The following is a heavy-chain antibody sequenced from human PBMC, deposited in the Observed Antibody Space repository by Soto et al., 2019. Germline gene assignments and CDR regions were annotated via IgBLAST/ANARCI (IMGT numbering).Heavy chain of an antibody. D-gene: IGHD2-2*01. Sequence: SVKVSCKASGGTFSSYAISWVRQAPGQGLEWMGGIIPIFGTANYAQKFQGRVTITADESTSTAYMELSSLRSEDTAVYYCARPSEVPAAMRVYYYGMDVWGQGTTVTVSS. V-gene: IGHV1-69*13. CDR1: GGTFSSYA. CDR3: ARPSEVPAAMRVYYYGMDV. CDR2: IIPIFGTA. J-gene: IGHJ6*02.